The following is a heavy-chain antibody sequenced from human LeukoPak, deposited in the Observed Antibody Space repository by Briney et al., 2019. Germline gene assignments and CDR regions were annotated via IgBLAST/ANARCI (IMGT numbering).Heavy chain of an antibody. CDR1: GYTFTSYG. D-gene: IGHD3-10*01. Sequence: ASVKVSCKASGYTFTSYGISWVRQAPGQGLEWMGWISAYNGNTNYAQKLQGRVTMTTDTSTSTAYMELRSLRSDDTAVYYCARGLEGSPNYYYGMDVWGQGTTVTVSS. CDR3: ARGLEGSPNYYYGMDV. V-gene: IGHV1-18*01. CDR2: ISAYNGNT. J-gene: IGHJ6*02.